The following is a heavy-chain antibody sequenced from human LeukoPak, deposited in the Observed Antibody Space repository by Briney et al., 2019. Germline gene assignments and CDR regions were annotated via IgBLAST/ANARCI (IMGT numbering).Heavy chain of an antibody. Sequence: TGGSLRLSCAASGFTFNDYYRSWIRQAPGKGLEWLSYINIGGTNTHYADSVKGRFTISRDNAKKSLYLEMNNLRAEDTAVYYCATDGAGFDTWGQGVLVTVSS. CDR3: ATDGAGFDT. CDR1: GFTFNDYY. J-gene: IGHJ5*02. V-gene: IGHV3-11*01. CDR2: INIGGTNT.